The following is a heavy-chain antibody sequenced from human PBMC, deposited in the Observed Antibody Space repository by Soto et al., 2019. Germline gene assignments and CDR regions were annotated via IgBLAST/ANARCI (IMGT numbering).Heavy chain of an antibody. Sequence: VGSLRLSCAASGFTFSTYRMNWVRQAPGKGLEWVSYISSSSNTIYYADSVKGRFTISRDNAKNSLYLQMNSLRDEDTAVYYCARDCGAYFGVVTLPYYFDYWGQGTLVTV. J-gene: IGHJ4*02. CDR3: ARDCGAYFGVVTLPYYFDY. D-gene: IGHD3-3*01. CDR2: ISSSSNTI. CDR1: GFTFSTYR. V-gene: IGHV3-48*02.